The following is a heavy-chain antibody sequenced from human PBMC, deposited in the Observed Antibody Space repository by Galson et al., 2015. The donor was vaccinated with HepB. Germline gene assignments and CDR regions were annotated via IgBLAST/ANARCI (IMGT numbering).Heavy chain of an antibody. CDR2: IDKDGST. D-gene: IGHD1/OR15-1a*01. CDR1: GFTFSSSW. Sequence: SLRLSCAASGFTFSSSWMHWVRQAPGKGLVWVARIDKDGSTVYADFVKGRFTTTRDNAKNTVTLQMNSLRADDTAVYFCARSWNRVLAYWGQGTMVTGSS. CDR3: ARSWNRVLAY. V-gene: IGHV3-74*01. J-gene: IGHJ4*02.